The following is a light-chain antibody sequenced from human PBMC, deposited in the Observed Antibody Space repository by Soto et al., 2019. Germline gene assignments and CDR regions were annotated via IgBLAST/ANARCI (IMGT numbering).Light chain of an antibody. J-gene: IGLJ2*01. CDR3: QSYDTLVSGSRVV. CDR1: SSNIGAGYD. V-gene: IGLV1-40*01. Sequence: QSVLTQPPSVSGAPGQRVTISCTGSSSNIGAGYDVHWYQQVPGTAPKLLIYGNSNRPSGVPDRFSGSKSGTSASLAITGLQAEDEADYYCQSYDTLVSGSRVVFGGGTKLTVL. CDR2: GNS.